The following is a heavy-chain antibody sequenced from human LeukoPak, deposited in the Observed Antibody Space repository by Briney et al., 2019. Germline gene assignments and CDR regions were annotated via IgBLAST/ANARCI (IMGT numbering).Heavy chain of an antibody. D-gene: IGHD3-9*01. CDR3: ARDGTYYDILTGYYNGPNNWFDP. Sequence: GGSLRLSCADSGFTFSSYAMNWVRQAPGKGLEWVSSISSNSSYIYYADSVKGRFTISRDNAKNSLYLQMNSLRAEDTAVYYCARDGTYYDILTGYYNGPNNWFDPWGQGTLVTVSS. CDR2: ISSNSSYI. V-gene: IGHV3-21*01. J-gene: IGHJ5*02. CDR1: GFTFSSYA.